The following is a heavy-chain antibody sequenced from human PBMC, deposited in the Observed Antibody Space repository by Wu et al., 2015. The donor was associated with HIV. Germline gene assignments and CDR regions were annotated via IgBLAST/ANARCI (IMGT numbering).Heavy chain of an antibody. CDR3: ARDGPDIVATTPARGFDP. Sequence: QVQLVQSGAEVKKPGASVKVSCKASGYTFTSYYMHWVRQAPGQGLEWMGIINPSGGSTSYAQKFQGRVTMTRDTSTSTVYMELSSLRSEDTAVYYCARDGPDIVATTPARGFDPWGQGTLVTVSS. CDR2: INPSGGST. J-gene: IGHJ5*02. V-gene: IGHV1-46*01. CDR1: GYTFTSYY. D-gene: IGHD5-12*01.